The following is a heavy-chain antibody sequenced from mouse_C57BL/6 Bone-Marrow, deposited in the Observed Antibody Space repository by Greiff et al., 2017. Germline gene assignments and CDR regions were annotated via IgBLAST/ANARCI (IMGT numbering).Heavy chain of an antibody. D-gene: IGHD1-1*01. Sequence: QVQLQQPGAELVKPGASVKMSCKASGYTFTSYWITWVKQRPGQGLEWIGDIYPGSGSTNYNEKFKSKATLPVDTSSSTAYMQLSSLTSEDSAVYYCARGGVTVVEGNYAMDYWGQGTSVTVSA. CDR3: ARGGVTVVEGNYAMDY. CDR2: IYPGSGST. CDR1: GYTFTSYW. J-gene: IGHJ4*01. V-gene: IGHV1-55*01.